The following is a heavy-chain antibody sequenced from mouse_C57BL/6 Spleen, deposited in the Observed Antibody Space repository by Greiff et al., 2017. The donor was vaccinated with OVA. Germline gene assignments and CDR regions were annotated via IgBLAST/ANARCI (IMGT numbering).Heavy chain of an antibody. Sequence: DVMLVESGGGLVKPGGSLKLSCAASGFTFSDYGMHWVRQAPEKGLEWVAYISSGSSTIYYADTVKGRFTISRDNAKNTLFLQMTSLRSEDTAMYYCAREGDYGSSPAWFAYWGQGTLVTVSA. CDR2: ISSGSSTI. CDR3: AREGDYGSSPAWFAY. D-gene: IGHD1-1*01. V-gene: IGHV5-17*01. J-gene: IGHJ3*01. CDR1: GFTFSDYG.